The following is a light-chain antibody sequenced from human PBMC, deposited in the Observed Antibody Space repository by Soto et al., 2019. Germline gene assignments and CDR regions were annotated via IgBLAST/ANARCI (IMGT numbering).Light chain of an antibody. Sequence: QSVLTQPASVSGSPGQSITISCTGTSSDIGNYNYVSWYQQHPGKAPKLMIYDVSNRPSGVSKRFSGSKSGYTASLTISGLQAEDEADYYCSSFTSGATYVFGTGTKLTVL. V-gene: IGLV2-14*01. J-gene: IGLJ1*01. CDR3: SSFTSGATYV. CDR2: DVS. CDR1: SSDIGNYNY.